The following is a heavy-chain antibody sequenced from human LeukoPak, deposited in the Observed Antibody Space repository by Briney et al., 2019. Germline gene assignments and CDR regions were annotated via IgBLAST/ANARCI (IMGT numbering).Heavy chain of an antibody. V-gene: IGHV3-30*02. CDR1: GFTFSSYG. CDR2: IRYDGSNK. Sequence: GGSLRLSCAASGFTFSSYGMHWVRQAPGKGLEWVAFIRYDGSNKYYADSVKGRFTISRGNSKNTLYLQMNSLRAEDTAVYYCAKDISRGYSYGTFDYWGQGTLVTVSS. J-gene: IGHJ4*02. D-gene: IGHD5-18*01. CDR3: AKDISRGYSYGTFDY.